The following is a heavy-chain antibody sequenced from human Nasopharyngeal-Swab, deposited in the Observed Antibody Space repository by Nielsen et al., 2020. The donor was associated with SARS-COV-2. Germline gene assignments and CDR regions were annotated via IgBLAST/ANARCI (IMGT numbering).Heavy chain of an antibody. V-gene: IGHV3-9*01. CDR2: IGWNSGSI. Sequence: SLKISCAASGFTFDDYAMHWVRQAPGKGLEWVSGIGWNSGSIGYADSVKGRFTISRDNAKNSLYLQMNSLRAEDTALYYCAKTLNPYCSSTSCYSGGMDVWGQGTTVTVSS. CDR1: GFTFDDYA. J-gene: IGHJ6*02. CDR3: AKTLNPYCSSTSCYSGGMDV. D-gene: IGHD2-2*01.